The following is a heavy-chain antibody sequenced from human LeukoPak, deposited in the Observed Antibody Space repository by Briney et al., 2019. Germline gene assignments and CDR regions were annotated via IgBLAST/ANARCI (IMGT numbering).Heavy chain of an antibody. CDR1: GGSISSGSYY. CDR2: IHTSGST. Sequence: SQTLSLTCTVSGGSISSGSYYWSWIRQPAGKGLEWIGRIHTSGSTNYNPSLKSRVTISVDTSKNQFSLKLSSATAADTAVYYCARVRAAGSFDYWGQGTLVTVSS. D-gene: IGHD6-13*01. J-gene: IGHJ4*02. CDR3: ARVRAAGSFDY. V-gene: IGHV4-61*02.